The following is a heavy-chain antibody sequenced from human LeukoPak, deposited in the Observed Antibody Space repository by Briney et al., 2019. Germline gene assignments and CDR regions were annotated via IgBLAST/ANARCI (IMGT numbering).Heavy chain of an antibody. CDR2: ICYSGST. Sequence: PSETLSLTCSVSGGSIGSSSYCWGWIRQPPGKGLEWIGTICYSGSTFYNPSLKSRVTLSVDTSKNQFSLKLSSVTAADTAVYYCARDSWLGSNRAFDYWGQGTLVTVSS. J-gene: IGHJ4*02. CDR3: ARDSWLGSNRAFDY. V-gene: IGHV4-39*02. CDR1: GGSIGSSSYC. D-gene: IGHD4-11*01.